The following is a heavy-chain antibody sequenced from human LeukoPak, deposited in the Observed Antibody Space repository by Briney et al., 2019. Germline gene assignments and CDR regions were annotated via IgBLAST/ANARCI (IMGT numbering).Heavy chain of an antibody. V-gene: IGHV3-11*04. Sequence: PGGSLRLSCAASGFAFSESYMNWIRQAPGKGLEWISYMDGSGEIIHYASSVRGRFTISRGNAKESLYLQMNSLRAEDTALYYCARLSIIKYRPEGYFDHWGQGTLATVSS. CDR2: MDGSGEII. CDR1: GFAFSESY. D-gene: IGHD3-10*01. CDR3: ARLSIIKYRPEGYFDH. J-gene: IGHJ4*02.